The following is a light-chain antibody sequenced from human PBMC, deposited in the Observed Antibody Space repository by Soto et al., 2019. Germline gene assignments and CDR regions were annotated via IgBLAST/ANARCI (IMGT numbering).Light chain of an antibody. Sequence: EIVLTQSPGTLSLSPGERATLSCRASQSVTSSYLAWYQQKPGQAPRLLIHGASSRATGIPDRFSGGGSGTDFSLTISRLEPEDFAVYYCQHYHNSPITFGQGTRREIK. V-gene: IGKV3-20*01. J-gene: IGKJ5*01. CDR2: GAS. CDR3: QHYHNSPIT. CDR1: QSVTSSY.